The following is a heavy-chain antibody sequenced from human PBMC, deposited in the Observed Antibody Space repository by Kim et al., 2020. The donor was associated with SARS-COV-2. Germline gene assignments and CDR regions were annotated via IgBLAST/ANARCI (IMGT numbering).Heavy chain of an antibody. J-gene: IGHJ5*02. Sequence: SETLSLTCAVYGGSFSGYYWSWIRQPPGKGLEWIGEINHSGSTNYNPSLKSRVTISVDTSKNQFSLKLSSVTAADTAVYYCARDPGWFGDLTIRHNWFDPWGQGTLVTVSS. D-gene: IGHD3-10*01. V-gene: IGHV4-34*01. CDR1: GGSFSGYY. CDR2: INHSGST. CDR3: ARDPGWFGDLTIRHNWFDP.